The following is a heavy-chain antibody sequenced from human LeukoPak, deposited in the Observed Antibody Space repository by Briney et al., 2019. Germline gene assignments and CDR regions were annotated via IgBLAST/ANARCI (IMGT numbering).Heavy chain of an antibody. D-gene: IGHD3-22*01. V-gene: IGHV1-69*05. CDR2: IIPIFGTA. CDR1: GGTFSSYA. CDR3: AGTYYYDSSGSYRAFDI. J-gene: IGHJ3*02. Sequence: SVKVSCKASGGTFSSYAISWVRQAPGQGLEWMGGIIPIFGTANYAQKFQGRVTITTDESTSTAYMELSSLRSEDTAVYYCAGTYYYDSSGSYRAFDIWGQGTMVTVSS.